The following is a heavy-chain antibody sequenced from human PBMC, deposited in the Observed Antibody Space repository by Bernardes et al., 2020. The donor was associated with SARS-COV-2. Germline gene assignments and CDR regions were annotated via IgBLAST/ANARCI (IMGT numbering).Heavy chain of an antibody. V-gene: IGHV7-4-1*02. D-gene: IGHD5-18*01. CDR1: GYTFTSYA. CDR3: ARDLDTQEYYSYGMDV. Sequence: ASVKVSCKASGYTFTSYAMNWVRQAPGQGLEWMGWINTNTGNPTYAQGFTGRFVFSLDTSVSTAYLQISSLKAEDTAVYYCARDLDTQEYYSYGMDVWGQGTTVTVSS. J-gene: IGHJ6*02. CDR2: INTNTGNP.